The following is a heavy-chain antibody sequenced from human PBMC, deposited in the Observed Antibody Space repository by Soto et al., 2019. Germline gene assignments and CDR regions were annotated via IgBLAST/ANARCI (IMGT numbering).Heavy chain of an antibody. J-gene: IGHJ4*02. CDR1: GFTFSSYW. V-gene: IGHV3-74*01. Sequence: GGSLRLSCAASGFTFSSYWMHWVRQAPGKGLVWVSRINSDGSSTSYADSVKGRFTISRDNAKNTLYLQMNSLRAEDTAVYYCARATTYYDFWSGHYFDYWGQGTLVTVSS. CDR2: INSDGSST. CDR3: ARATTYYDFWSGHYFDY. D-gene: IGHD3-3*01.